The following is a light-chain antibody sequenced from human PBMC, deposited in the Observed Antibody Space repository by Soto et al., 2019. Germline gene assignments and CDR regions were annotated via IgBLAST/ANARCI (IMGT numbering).Light chain of an antibody. CDR2: AAS. V-gene: IGKV1-27*01. CDR1: QGISNS. Sequence: DLQMTQSPSSLSASVGDRVTITCRASQGISNSLAWYQQKPGKVPKLLIYAASTLQSGVPSRFSGSRSGTDFTLTISSLQPEDVATYYCQKYDGAPHTFGPGTKVDIK. CDR3: QKYDGAPHT. J-gene: IGKJ3*01.